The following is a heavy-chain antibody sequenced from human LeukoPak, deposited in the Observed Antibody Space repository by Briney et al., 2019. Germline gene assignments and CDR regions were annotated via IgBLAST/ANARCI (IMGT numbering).Heavy chain of an antibody. CDR1: GFTFSNYA. CDR2: ISGRGANT. Sequence: GGSLRLSCAASGFTFSNYAMSWVRQAPGKGLEWVSAISGRGANTYYTDSVEGRFTISRDNSKNTLFLQMNSLRAEDTAVYYCAKESPEFDYWGQGTLVTVSS. J-gene: IGHJ4*02. D-gene: IGHD1-14*01. V-gene: IGHV3-23*01. CDR3: AKESPEFDY.